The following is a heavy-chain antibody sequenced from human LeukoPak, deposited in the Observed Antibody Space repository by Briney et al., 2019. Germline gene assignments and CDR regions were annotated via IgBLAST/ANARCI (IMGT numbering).Heavy chain of an antibody. CDR1: GYTFTGYY. Sequence: ASVKVSCKASGYTFTGYYMHWVRQAPGQGLEWMGWINPNSGATKYAQKFQGRVTMTRDTSISTAYMEPSRLTSDDTAIYYCARTPYGSGSIGWFDPWGQGTLVTVSS. CDR3: ARTPYGSGSIGWFDP. D-gene: IGHD3-10*01. CDR2: INPNSGAT. J-gene: IGHJ5*02. V-gene: IGHV1-2*02.